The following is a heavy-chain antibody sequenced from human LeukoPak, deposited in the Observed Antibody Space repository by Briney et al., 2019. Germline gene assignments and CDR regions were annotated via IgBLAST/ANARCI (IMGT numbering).Heavy chain of an antibody. CDR1: GYTFTSYY. CDR3: ARPWASDAFDI. J-gene: IGHJ3*02. D-gene: IGHD7-27*01. Sequence: GASVTVSCTASGYTFTSYYMHWVRQAPGQGLEWMGIINPSGGSTSYAQKFQGRVTMTRDTSTSTVYMELSSLRSEDTAVYYCARPWASDAFDIWGQGTMVSVSS. CDR2: INPSGGST. V-gene: IGHV1-46*01.